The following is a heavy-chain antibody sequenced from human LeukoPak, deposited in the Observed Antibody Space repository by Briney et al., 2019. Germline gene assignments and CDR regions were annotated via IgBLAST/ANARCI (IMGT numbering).Heavy chain of an antibody. CDR3: AIASYYYDTTGLGAVDI. J-gene: IGHJ3*02. D-gene: IGHD3-22*01. CDR2: INWNSDNI. CDR1: GFTFNDHA. Sequence: GGSLRLSCAASGFTFNDHAMYWVRQAPGKGLGWVSGINWNSDNIGYADSVKGRFTISRDDAKNSLFVQMNSLRTEDTALYYCAIASYYYDTTGLGAVDIWGQGTMVTVSS. V-gene: IGHV3-9*01.